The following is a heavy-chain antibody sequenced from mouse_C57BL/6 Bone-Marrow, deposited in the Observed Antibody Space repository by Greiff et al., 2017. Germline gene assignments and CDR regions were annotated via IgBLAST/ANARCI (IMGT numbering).Heavy chain of an antibody. D-gene: IGHD2-4*01. CDR2: IYPRSGNT. CDR1: GYTFTSYG. J-gene: IGHJ3*01. V-gene: IGHV1-81*01. Sequence: VKLVESGAELARPGASVKLSCKASGYTFTSYGISWVKQRTGQGLEWIGEIYPRSGNTSYNEKFKGKATLTADKSSSTAYMELRSLTSEDSAVYFCARGDYDYDAIFADWGQGTLVTVSA. CDR3: ARGDYDYDAIFAD.